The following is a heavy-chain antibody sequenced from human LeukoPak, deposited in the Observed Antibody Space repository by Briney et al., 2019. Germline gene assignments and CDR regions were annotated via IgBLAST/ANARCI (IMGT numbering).Heavy chain of an antibody. D-gene: IGHD5-12*01. CDR2: IIPIFGTA. CDR3: AREGDIVVTTLFDY. CDR1: GGTFSSYA. J-gene: IGHJ4*02. V-gene: IGHV1-69*13. Sequence: GASVKVSCKASGGTFSSYAISWVRQAPGQGLEWMGGIIPIFGTANYAQKFQGRVTITADESTSTAYMELSSLRSEDTAVYYCAREGDIVVTTLFDYWGQGTLVTVSS.